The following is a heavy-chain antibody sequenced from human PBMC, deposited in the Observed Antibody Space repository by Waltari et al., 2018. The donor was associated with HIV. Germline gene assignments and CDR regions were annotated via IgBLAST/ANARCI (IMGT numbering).Heavy chain of an antibody. V-gene: IGHV3-15*01. D-gene: IGHD3-22*01. CDR3: TTVRYYYDSSGYVDY. CDR2: IKSKTDGGKT. Sequence: EVQLVESGGGLVKPGGSLRLSCAASGFTFSNAWMSWVRQAPGKGLEWVGRIKSKTDGGKTDYAAPVKGRFTISRDDSKNTLYLQMNSLKTEDTAVYYCTTVRYYYDSSGYVDYWGQGTLVTVSS. J-gene: IGHJ4*02. CDR1: GFTFSNAW.